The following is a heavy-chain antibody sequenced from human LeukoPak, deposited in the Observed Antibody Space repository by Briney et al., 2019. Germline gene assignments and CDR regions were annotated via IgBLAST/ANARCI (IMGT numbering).Heavy chain of an antibody. D-gene: IGHD6-13*01. J-gene: IGHJ4*02. V-gene: IGHV3-23*01. CDR2: ISTSGANT. CDR3: AKEQKLYSSSPFDY. Sequence: GGSLRLSCAASGFTFSIYAMSCVRQAPGKGLEWVSAISTSGANTYYADSVKGRFTISRDNSKNTLYLQMNSLRAEDTAVYYCAKEQKLYSSSPFDYWGQGTLVTVSS. CDR1: GFTFSIYA.